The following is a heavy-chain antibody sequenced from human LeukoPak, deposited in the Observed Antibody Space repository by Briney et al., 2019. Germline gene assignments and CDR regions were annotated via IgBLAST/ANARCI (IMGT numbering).Heavy chain of an antibody. Sequence: GGSLRLSCAASGFTVITNDMTWVRQAPGKGLEWVSVLYSDGNTKYADSVQGRFTISRDNSKNTLYLEMNSLSPDDTAVYYCARGVEPPAANTLAYWGQGTLVTVSS. CDR2: LYSDGNT. D-gene: IGHD2-2*01. V-gene: IGHV3-53*01. J-gene: IGHJ4*02. CDR3: ARGVEPPAANTLAY. CDR1: GFTVITND.